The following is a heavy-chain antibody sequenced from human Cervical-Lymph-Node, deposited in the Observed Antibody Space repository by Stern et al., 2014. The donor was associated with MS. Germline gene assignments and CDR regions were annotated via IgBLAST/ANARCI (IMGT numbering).Heavy chain of an antibody. CDR1: GYTFTGFF. CDR3: ARGSMGIARYTYDI. CDR2: INPNSGAT. Sequence: VQLVESGAEVKKPGASVKVSCKASGYTFTGFFVHWVRQAPGQGLEWLGWINPNSGATNYAQNLQGSVIMTRDTSISTVYMELSGLRSDDTAVYYCARGSMGIARYTYDIWGQGTQVTVSS. V-gene: IGHV1-2*02. J-gene: IGHJ4*02. D-gene: IGHD2-2*02.